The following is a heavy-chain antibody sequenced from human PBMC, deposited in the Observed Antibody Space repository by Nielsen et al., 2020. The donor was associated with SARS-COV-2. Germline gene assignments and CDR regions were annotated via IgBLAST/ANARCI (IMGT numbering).Heavy chain of an antibody. CDR3: AKIHTAMVPTDY. CDR1: GFTFNSVG. Sequence: SLKISCAASGFTFNSVGMHWVRQAPGKGLEWVSGISWNSGSIGYADSVKGRFTISRDNAKNSLYLQMNSLRAEDTALYYCAKIHTAMVPTDYWGQGTLVTVSS. V-gene: IGHV3-9*01. D-gene: IGHD5-18*01. CDR2: ISWNSGSI. J-gene: IGHJ4*02.